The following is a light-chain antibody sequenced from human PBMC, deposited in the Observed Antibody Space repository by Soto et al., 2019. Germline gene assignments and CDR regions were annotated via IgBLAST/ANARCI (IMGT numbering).Light chain of an antibody. CDR1: SSDVGAYNY. CDR2: EVS. J-gene: IGLJ3*02. Sequence: QSTLTQPPSASGSPGQSVTISFTGTSSDVGAYNYVSWYQQHPGKAPKLMIYEVSKRPSGVPDRFSGSKSGNTASLTVSGLQAEDEADYYCSSYAGSNNLVFGGGTKVTVL. CDR3: SSYAGSNNLV. V-gene: IGLV2-8*01.